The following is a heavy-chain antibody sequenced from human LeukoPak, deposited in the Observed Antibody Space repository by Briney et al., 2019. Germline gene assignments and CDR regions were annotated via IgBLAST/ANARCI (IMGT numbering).Heavy chain of an antibody. D-gene: IGHD1-26*01. CDR2: INAGNGNT. CDR1: GYTFTSYA. Sequence: ASVKVSCKASGYTFTSYAMHWVRQAPGQRLEWMGWINAGNGNTKYSQKLQGRVTITRDTSASTAYMELSSLRSEDTAVYYCARDWDTGIVGATEIRNYYGMDVWGQGTTVTVSS. J-gene: IGHJ6*02. V-gene: IGHV1-3*01. CDR3: ARDWDTGIVGATEIRNYYGMDV.